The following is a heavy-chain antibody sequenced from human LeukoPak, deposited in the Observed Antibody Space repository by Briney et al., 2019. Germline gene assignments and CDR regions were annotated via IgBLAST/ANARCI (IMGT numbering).Heavy chain of an antibody. D-gene: IGHD5-12*01. V-gene: IGHV3-9*01. CDR2: ISWNSGSI. CDR1: GFTFDDYA. CDR3: AKVGLRSDY. J-gene: IGHJ4*02. Sequence: PGRSLRLSCAASGFTFDDYAMHWVRQAPGKGLEWVSGISWNSGSIGYADSVKGRFTISRDNAKNSLYLQMNSLRAEDTALYYCAKVGLRSDYWGRGTLVTVSS.